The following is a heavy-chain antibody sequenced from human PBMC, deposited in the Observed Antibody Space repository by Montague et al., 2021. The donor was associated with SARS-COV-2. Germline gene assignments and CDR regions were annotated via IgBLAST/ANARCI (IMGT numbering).Heavy chain of an antibody. CDR1: GGSISSYY. D-gene: IGHD2-2*02. V-gene: IGHV4-59*01. J-gene: IGHJ4*02. CDR3: AREGLGYCSSTSCYRGFDY. Sequence: SETLSLTCTVSGGSISSYYWSWIRQPPGKGLEWTGYIHYSGSTNYNPSLKSRVTISVDTSKNQFSLKLSSVTAADTAVYYCAREGLGYCSSTSCYRGFDYWGQGTLVTVSS. CDR2: IHYSGST.